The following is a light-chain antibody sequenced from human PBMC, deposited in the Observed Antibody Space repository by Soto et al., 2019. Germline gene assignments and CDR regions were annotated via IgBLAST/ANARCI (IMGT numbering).Light chain of an antibody. Sequence: IVMTQSPATLSVSPWERATLSCRASQSVSSNLAWYQQKPGQAPRLLIYGASTRATGIPARFSGGGSGTDFTLTISRLEPEDFAVYYCQQYGYSPITFGQGTRLEIK. CDR3: QQYGYSPIT. CDR2: GAS. J-gene: IGKJ5*01. CDR1: QSVSSN. V-gene: IGKV3-15*01.